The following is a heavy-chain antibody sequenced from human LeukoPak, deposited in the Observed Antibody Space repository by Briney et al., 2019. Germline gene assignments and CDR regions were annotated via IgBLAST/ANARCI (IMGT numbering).Heavy chain of an antibody. D-gene: IGHD5-24*01. J-gene: IGHJ5*02. V-gene: IGHV4-34*01. CDR3: ARGGRGYNILKWFDP. CDR1: GGSFSGYY. Sequence: SETLSLTCAVYGGSFSGYYWSWIRQPPGKGLEWIGEINHSGSTNYNPSLKSRVTISVDTSKNQFSLKLSSVTAADTAVYYCARGGRGYNILKWFDPWGQGTLVTVSS. CDR2: INHSGST.